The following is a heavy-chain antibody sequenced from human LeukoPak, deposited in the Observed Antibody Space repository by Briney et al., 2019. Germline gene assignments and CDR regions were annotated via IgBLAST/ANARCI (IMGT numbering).Heavy chain of an antibody. CDR2: ISRSGATQ. CDR3: ARDLYSSNWYAFDY. J-gene: IGHJ4*02. Sequence: PGGSLRLSCAASGFSFSNYWMHWVRQAPGEGLEWVSYISRSGATQYYADSVKGRFTISRDNAKNSLYLQMNSLRPEDAAIYYCARDLYSSNWYAFDYWGQGTLVTVSS. V-gene: IGHV3-48*04. CDR1: GFSFSNYW. D-gene: IGHD6-13*01.